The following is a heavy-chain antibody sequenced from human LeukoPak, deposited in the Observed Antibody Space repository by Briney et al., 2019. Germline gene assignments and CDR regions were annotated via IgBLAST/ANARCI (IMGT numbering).Heavy chain of an antibody. J-gene: IGHJ4*02. V-gene: IGHV4-59*01. Sequence: SETLSLTCTVSGGSISNYYWNWIRQPPGKGLEWIGYIYYTGNTNYNPSLKSRVTISVDTSKNQFSLKLSSVTAADTAVYYCARVGDYDAYWGQGTLVTVSS. CDR2: IYYTGNT. CDR3: ARVGDYDAY. CDR1: GGSISNYY. D-gene: IGHD4-17*01.